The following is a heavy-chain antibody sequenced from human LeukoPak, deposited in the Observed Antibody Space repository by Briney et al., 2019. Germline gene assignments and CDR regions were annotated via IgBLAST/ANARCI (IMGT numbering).Heavy chain of an antibody. V-gene: IGHV3-48*04. Sequence: PGRSLRLSCAASGSKISYHIMNWVRQAPGKGLEWVSSMSRSSSTTSYADSVKGRFAISRDNAENSVFLQMNSLRAEDTGVYYCARLRVTTGGDYYYYYMDVWGKGTTVTVSS. J-gene: IGHJ6*03. CDR2: MSRSSSTT. D-gene: IGHD4-17*01. CDR1: GSKISYHI. CDR3: ARLRVTTGGDYYYYYMDV.